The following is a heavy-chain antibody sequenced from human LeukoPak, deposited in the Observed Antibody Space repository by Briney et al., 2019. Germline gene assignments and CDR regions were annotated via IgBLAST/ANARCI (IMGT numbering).Heavy chain of an antibody. CDR3: AKDRYNYYDILTGYQYFDY. J-gene: IGHJ4*02. Sequence: GGSLRLSCAASGFTFSSYGMHWVRQAPGKGLEWVAFIRYDGSNKYYADSVKGRFTISRDNSRNTLYLQMNSLRAEDTAVYYCAKDRYNYYDILTGYQYFDYWGQGTLVTVSS. V-gene: IGHV3-30*02. CDR1: GFTFSSYG. D-gene: IGHD3-9*01. CDR2: IRYDGSNK.